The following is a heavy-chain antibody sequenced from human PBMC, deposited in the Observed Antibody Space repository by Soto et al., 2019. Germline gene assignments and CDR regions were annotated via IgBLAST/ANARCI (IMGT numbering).Heavy chain of an antibody. CDR3: AREDFCSGYFDY. CDR2: INAGNGNT. Sequence: QVQLVQSGAEVKKPGASVKVSCKASGYTFTSYAMHWVRQAPGQRLEWMGWINAGNGNTKYSQKFQGRVTITRDTSASTAYMELSSLRSEDTTVYYCAREDFCSGYFDYWGQGTLVTVSS. V-gene: IGHV1-3*01. CDR1: GYTFTSYA. J-gene: IGHJ4*02. D-gene: IGHD3-3*01.